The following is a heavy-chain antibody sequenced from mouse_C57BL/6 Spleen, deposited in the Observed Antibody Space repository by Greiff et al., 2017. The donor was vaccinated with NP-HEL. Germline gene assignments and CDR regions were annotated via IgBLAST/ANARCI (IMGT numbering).Heavy chain of an antibody. CDR1: GYTFTSYW. CDR2: IDPSDSYT. D-gene: IGHD2-14*01. CDR3: ARGVPGYFDV. Sequence: VQLQQSGAELVMPGASVKLSCKASGYTFTSYWMHWVKQRPGQGLEWIGEIDPSDSYTNYNQKFKGKSTLTVDKSSRTAYMQLSSMTSEDPAVYDWARGVPGYFDVWGTGTTVTVSS. V-gene: IGHV1-69*01. J-gene: IGHJ1*03.